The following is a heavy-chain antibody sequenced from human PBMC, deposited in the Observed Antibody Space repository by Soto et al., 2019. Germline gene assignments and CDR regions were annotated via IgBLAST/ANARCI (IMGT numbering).Heavy chain of an antibody. CDR2: ISSSSSYI. CDR1: GFTFSSYS. D-gene: IGHD1-7*01. CDR3: ARDPNWNYSFDY. V-gene: IGHV3-21*01. Sequence: GGSLRLSCAASGFTFSSYSMNWVRQAPGKGLEWVSYISSSSSYIYYADSVKGRFTISRDNAKNSLYLQMNSLRAEDTAVYYCARDPNWNYSFDYWGHGTLVTVSS. J-gene: IGHJ4*01.